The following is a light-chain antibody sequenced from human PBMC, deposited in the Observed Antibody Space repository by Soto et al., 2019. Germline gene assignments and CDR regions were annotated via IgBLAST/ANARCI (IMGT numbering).Light chain of an antibody. V-gene: IGKV1-39*01. Sequence: DIQMTQSPSSLSASVGDRVTITCRASQSIRSYLNWYQQKPWKAPKLLIYAASSLQSGVPSRFSGSGRGTDSTPTISSLQPESFATYYCQHGYSTPFTFGPGTKVDIK. CDR3: QHGYSTPFT. J-gene: IGKJ3*01. CDR2: AAS. CDR1: QSIRSY.